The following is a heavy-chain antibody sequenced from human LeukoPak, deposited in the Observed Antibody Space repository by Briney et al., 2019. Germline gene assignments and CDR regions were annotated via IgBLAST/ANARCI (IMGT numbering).Heavy chain of an antibody. CDR3: ARRSFYSSSSGFGY. V-gene: IGHV4-34*01. J-gene: IGHJ4*02. CDR2: IYFSGSI. CDR1: GGSFSGYY. D-gene: IGHD6-6*01. Sequence: ETLSLTCAVYGGSFSGYYWSWIRRPPGKGLEWIGSIYFSGSIYFNPSLKSRVTISVDTSKNQFSLKLSSVTAADTAVYYCARRSFYSSSSGFGYWGQGTLVTVSS.